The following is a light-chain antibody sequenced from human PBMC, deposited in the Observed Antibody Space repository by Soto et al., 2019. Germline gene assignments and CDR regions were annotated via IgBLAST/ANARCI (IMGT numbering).Light chain of an antibody. CDR2: TTS. V-gene: IGKV3-15*01. J-gene: IGKJ1*01. CDR3: QRYNTWPRT. CDR1: QTVGSN. Sequence: EIVMTQSPATLSVSPGERITISCRASQTVGSNLAWYQQTPGQAPRLLIYTTSSRAAGVPARFSGSGSGTEFTLTIDSLQSEDFVLYYCQRYNTWPRTFGQGTKVDIK.